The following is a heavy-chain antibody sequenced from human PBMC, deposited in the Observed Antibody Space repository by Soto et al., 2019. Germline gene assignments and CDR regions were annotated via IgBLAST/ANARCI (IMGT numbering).Heavy chain of an antibody. CDR2: ISSSGSTI. V-gene: IGHV3-11*01. J-gene: IGHJ4*02. Sequence: QVQLLGSGEGLVKPGGSLRPSCAASGFTFVDYYMSWIGQAPGRGRGWVSYISSSGSTIYYADSVKGRFTISRDNAKNSLYLQMNSLRAEDTAVYYCARDAPDYDFWSGPFDYWGQGTLVTVSS. CDR3: ARDAPDYDFWSGPFDY. CDR1: GFTFVDYY. D-gene: IGHD3-3*01.